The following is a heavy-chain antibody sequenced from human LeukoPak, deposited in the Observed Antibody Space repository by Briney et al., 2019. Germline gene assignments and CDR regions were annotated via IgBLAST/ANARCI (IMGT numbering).Heavy chain of an antibody. CDR1: GGSFSGYY. CDR2: INHSGST. D-gene: IGHD2-2*01. J-gene: IGHJ4*02. CDR3: ARGKLAGVNIVVVPAALYYFDY. Sequence: SETLSLTCAVYGGSFSGYYWSWIRQPPGKGLEWIGEINHSGSTNYNPSLKSRVTISVDTSKNQFSLKLSSVTAADTAVYYCARGKLAGVNIVVVPAALYYFDYWGQGTLVTVSS. V-gene: IGHV4-34*01.